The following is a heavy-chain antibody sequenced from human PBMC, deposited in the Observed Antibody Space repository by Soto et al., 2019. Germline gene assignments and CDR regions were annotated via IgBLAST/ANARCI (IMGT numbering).Heavy chain of an antibody. Sequence: GGSLRLSCAASGFTFSSYGMHWVRQAPGKGLEWVAVIWYDGSNKYYADSVKGRFTISRDNSKNTLYLQMNSLRAEDTAVYYCARDGRGSLTMVRGVISEQRDYYYYGMDVWGQGTTVTVSS. V-gene: IGHV3-33*01. CDR2: IWYDGSNK. CDR3: ARDGRGSLTMVRGVISEQRDYYYYGMDV. J-gene: IGHJ6*02. D-gene: IGHD3-10*01. CDR1: GFTFSSYG.